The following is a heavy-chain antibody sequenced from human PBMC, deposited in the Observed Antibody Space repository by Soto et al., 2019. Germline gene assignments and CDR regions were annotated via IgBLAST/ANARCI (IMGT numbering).Heavy chain of an antibody. CDR2: IDPDGSQK. D-gene: IGHD1-26*01. CDR1: GFTFSTYW. Sequence: EVQLVDSGGDLVQPGGSLRLSCAASGFTFSTYWMSWVRQAPGKGLEWVANIDPDGSQKYYVYSVKGRFTISRDNAKNSLYLQMSSLRAEATAVYYCARDMGPSGAYGYWGQGTLVTVSS. J-gene: IGHJ4*02. CDR3: ARDMGPSGAYGY. V-gene: IGHV3-7*03.